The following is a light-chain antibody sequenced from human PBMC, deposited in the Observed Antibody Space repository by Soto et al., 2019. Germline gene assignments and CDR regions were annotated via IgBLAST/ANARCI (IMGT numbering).Light chain of an antibody. J-gene: IGKJ5*01. CDR2: GAS. CDR1: QSVGSN. Sequence: EIVMTQSPVTLSVSPGERATLSCRASQSVGSNLAWYQQKPGQAPRLLFYGASTRATDIPPRFSVSGSGTEFTLTISSLQSEDFAVYYCQQYNNWPPITFGQGTRLEIK. CDR3: QQYNNWPPIT. V-gene: IGKV3-15*01.